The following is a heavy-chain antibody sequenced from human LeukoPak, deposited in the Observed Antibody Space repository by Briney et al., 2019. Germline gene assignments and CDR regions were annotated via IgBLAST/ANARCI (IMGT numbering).Heavy chain of an antibody. Sequence: ASVKVSCKASGYTFTSYYMHWVRQAPGQGLEWMGIINPSGGSTSYAQKLQGRVTMTRDTSTSTVYMELSSLRAEDTAVYYCARDLRDRLDYYYYYYMDVWGKGTTVTVSS. CDR1: GYTFTSYY. CDR3: ARDLRDRLDYYYYYYMDV. V-gene: IGHV1-46*01. J-gene: IGHJ6*03. CDR2: INPSGGST.